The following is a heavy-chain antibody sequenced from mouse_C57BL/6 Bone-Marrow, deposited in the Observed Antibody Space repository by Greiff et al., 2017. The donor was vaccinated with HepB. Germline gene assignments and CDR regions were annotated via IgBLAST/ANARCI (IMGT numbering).Heavy chain of an antibody. CDR1: GFTFSSYG. Sequence: EVMLVESGGDLVKPGGSLKLSCAASGFTFSSYGMSWVRQTPDTRLEWVATISSGGSYTYYPDSVKGRFTISRDNAKNTLYLQMSSLKSEDTAMYYCARRYGSSSAWFAYWGQGTLVTVSA. CDR3: ARRYGSSSAWFAY. D-gene: IGHD1-1*01. CDR2: ISSGGSYT. J-gene: IGHJ3*01. V-gene: IGHV5-6*02.